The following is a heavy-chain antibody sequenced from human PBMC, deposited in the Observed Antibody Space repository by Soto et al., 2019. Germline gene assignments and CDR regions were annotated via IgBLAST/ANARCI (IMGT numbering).Heavy chain of an antibody. CDR3: ASGTVVVVSWSQHYHPMDC. CDR1: GNTFTSAC. Sequence: GESMMISCQCAGNTFTSACIRGVRKMPGKGLGWMGRNDPRYSKTSYSTSFQCHVTISGDKSISTTYLQWSSLKASDTAMYYSASGTVVVVSWSQHYHPMDCWGQGTTVTVSS. CDR2: NDPRYSKT. D-gene: IGHD5-18*01. J-gene: IGHJ6*02. V-gene: IGHV5-10-1*01.